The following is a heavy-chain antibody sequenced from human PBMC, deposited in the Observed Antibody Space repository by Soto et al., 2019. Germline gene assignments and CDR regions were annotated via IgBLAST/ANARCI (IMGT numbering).Heavy chain of an antibody. Sequence: QVQLMQSGAEVKKPGSSVRVSCKASGGSFSAYGFCWIRQAPGQGLEWVGGTIPMSGKTHYAQKFQDRVTITADKSTTTISLDMSRLRSEDTAIYYCALSSGGDFSWFDPWGQGTLVIVSS. CDR3: ALSSGGDFSWFDP. CDR1: GGSFSAYG. V-gene: IGHV1-69*06. J-gene: IGHJ5*02. D-gene: IGHD3-16*01. CDR2: TIPMSGKT.